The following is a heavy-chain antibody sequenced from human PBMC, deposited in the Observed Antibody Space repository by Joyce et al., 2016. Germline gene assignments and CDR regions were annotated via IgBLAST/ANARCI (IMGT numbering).Heavy chain of an antibody. V-gene: IGHV4-59*01. J-gene: IGHJ4*02. D-gene: IGHD6-13*01. CDR2: IFYTGST. Sequence: QVQLQESGPGLVKPSETLSLTCTVSGDSIGTYYWNWIRQPPGKGLEWIGYIFYTGSTNSNPALKSRVTMSVDMSKNQFSLNLNSVTAADTAVYYCARVGSSWSFGYWGQGTLVTVSS. CDR3: ARVGSSWSFGY. CDR1: GDSIGTYY.